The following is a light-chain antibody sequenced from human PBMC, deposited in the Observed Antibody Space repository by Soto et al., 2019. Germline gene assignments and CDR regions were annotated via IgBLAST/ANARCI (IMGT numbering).Light chain of an antibody. CDR3: QQYGNSAWT. Sequence: EIVMTQSPATLSVSPGERATLSCRASQSVSSDLAWYHQKTGQAPRLLIYGASTRATGIPARFSGSGSGTDFTLTISRLEPEELAVYDCQQYGNSAWTFGQGNKVELK. J-gene: IGKJ1*01. V-gene: IGKV3-15*01. CDR1: QSVSSD. CDR2: GAS.